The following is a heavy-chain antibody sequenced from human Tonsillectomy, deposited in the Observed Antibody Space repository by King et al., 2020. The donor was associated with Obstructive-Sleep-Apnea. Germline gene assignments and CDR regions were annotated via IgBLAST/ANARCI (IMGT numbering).Heavy chain of an antibody. D-gene: IGHD3-22*01. Sequence: VQLVESGGGLVQPGRSLRLSCAASGFTFDDYAMHWVRQAPGKGLEWVSGISWNSGNIGYADSVKGRFTISRDNAKNSLYLQMNSLRAEDTALYYCAKDMAYYYDSSGYYSAFDIWGQGTMVTVSS. CDR1: GFTFDDYA. J-gene: IGHJ3*02. CDR2: ISWNSGNI. V-gene: IGHV3-9*01. CDR3: AKDMAYYYDSSGYYSAFDI.